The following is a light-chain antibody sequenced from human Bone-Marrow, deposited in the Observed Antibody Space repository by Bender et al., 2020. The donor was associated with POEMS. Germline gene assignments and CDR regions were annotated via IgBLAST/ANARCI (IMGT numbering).Light chain of an antibody. V-gene: IGLV3-10*01. J-gene: IGLJ3*02. CDR3: YSLDGTSRV. CDR1: ALPKKY. Sequence: ELTQPPSVSVSPGQTARITCSGDALPKKYAYWYQQKSAQAPVLVIYDDSERPSGIPDRFSASSSGTMATLTITGAQVEDEADYYCYSLDGTSRVFGGGTKLTVL. CDR2: DDS.